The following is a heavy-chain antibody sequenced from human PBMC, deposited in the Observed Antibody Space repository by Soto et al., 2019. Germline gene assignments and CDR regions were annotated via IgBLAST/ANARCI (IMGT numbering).Heavy chain of an antibody. Sequence: SETLSLTCTVSGGSVTNSSYYWGWIRQSPGKGLEWIGSVYYRGRSYSKSSVKSRVTISVDTSKNRFSLSLNSVTASDTAVYFCVSQRTTVPTQAYFDYWGPGAMVTVYS. CDR3: VSQRTTVPTQAYFDY. V-gene: IGHV4-39*01. D-gene: IGHD4-17*01. CDR1: GGSVTNSSYY. CDR2: VYYRGRS. J-gene: IGHJ4*02.